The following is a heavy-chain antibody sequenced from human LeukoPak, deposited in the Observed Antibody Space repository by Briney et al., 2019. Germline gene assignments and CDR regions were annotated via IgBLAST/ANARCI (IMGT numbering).Heavy chain of an antibody. CDR1: GFTFSSYT. D-gene: IGHD6-6*01. CDR2: ISSSSGYI. Sequence: GGSLRLSCAASGFTFSSYTMNWVRQAPGKGLEWVSSISSSSGYIYSADSVKGRFTISRDNAKNSLYLQMNSLRAEDTAVYYCARDQGSARDYFDYWGQGTLVTVSS. CDR3: ARDQGSARDYFDY. V-gene: IGHV3-21*01. J-gene: IGHJ4*02.